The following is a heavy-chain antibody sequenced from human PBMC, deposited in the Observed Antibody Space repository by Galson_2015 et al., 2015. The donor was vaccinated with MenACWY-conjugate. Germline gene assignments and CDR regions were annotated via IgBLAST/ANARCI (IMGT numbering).Heavy chain of an antibody. Sequence: YYVDSVKGRFTISRDNAKNSLYLQMNSLRAEDTAVYYCARDSGCSSTSCIYYFDYWGQGTLVTVSS. D-gene: IGHD2-2*01. J-gene: IGHJ4*02. CDR3: ARDSGCSSTSCIYYFDY. V-gene: IGHV3-7*03.